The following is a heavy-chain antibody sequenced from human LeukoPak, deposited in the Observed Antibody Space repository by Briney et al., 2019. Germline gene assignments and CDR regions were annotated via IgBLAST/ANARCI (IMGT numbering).Heavy chain of an antibody. J-gene: IGHJ4*02. D-gene: IGHD6-19*01. CDR2: IYNSGAKI. V-gene: IGHV3-23*01. CDR3: AKDVAPDSGWDLDY. CDR1: GLTFSTYS. Sequence: GGSLRLSCAVSGLTFSTYSMTWVRQGPGRGLGWVSSIYNSGAKIFYADSVKGRFTISRDNSKNMLYLQMNSLRVEDTAVYYCAKDVAPDSGWDLDYWGQGTLVTVSS.